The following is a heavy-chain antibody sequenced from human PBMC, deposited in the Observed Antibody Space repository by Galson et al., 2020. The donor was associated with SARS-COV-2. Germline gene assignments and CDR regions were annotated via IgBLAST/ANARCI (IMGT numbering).Heavy chain of an antibody. CDR3: ARAPVRVGATLDYYYYYMDV. Sequence: GESLKISCAASGYTFSSFAMHWVRQAPGKGLEWVAVISNDGSNKYYVDSVKGRFTISRDNSKTTLYLQMNNLRAEDTAVYYCARAPVRVGATLDYYYYYMDVWGRGTTVTIAS. CDR1: GYTFSSFA. V-gene: IGHV3-30*04. D-gene: IGHD1-26*01. J-gene: IGHJ6*03. CDR2: ISNDGSNK.